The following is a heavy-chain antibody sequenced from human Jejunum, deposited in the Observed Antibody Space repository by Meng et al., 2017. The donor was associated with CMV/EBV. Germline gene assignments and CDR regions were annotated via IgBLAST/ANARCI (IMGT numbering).Heavy chain of an antibody. J-gene: IGHJ6*02. CDR1: GFTFSSHS. V-gene: IGHV3-53*03. CDR2: MYNIGGT. CDR3: ARADLHTHMDV. D-gene: IGHD4-11*01. Sequence: SASSPGFTFSSHSVSWVRQPPGKGLEWVSVMYNIGGTYYADSVRGRFAISRDNSKNTVFLQMNSLRVDDTAVYFCARADLHTHMDVWGHGTTVTVSS.